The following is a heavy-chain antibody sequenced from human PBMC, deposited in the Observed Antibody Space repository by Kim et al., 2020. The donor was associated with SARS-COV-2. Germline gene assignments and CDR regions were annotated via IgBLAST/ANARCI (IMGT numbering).Heavy chain of an antibody. Sequence: YADSVKGRFTISRDNYKNTLNLQMNSLRAEDTAVYYCARDGLGAMVPGGYWGQGTLVTVSS. V-gene: IGHV3-33*01. J-gene: IGHJ4*02. D-gene: IGHD5-18*01. CDR3: ARDGLGAMVPGGY.